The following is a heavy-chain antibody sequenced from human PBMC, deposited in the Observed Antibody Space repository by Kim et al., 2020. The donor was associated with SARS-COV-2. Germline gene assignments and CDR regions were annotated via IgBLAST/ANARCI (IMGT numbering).Heavy chain of an antibody. D-gene: IGHD5-12*01. V-gene: IGHV3-23*05. CDR1: GFTFTSHA. CDR2: ISSSGLRT. CDR3: AKVRGNSGFYGGGSDY. J-gene: IGHJ4*02. Sequence: GGSLRLSCEASGFTFTSHAMTWVRLVPGKGLEWVSDISSSGLRTNYADSVKGRFTISRDNSRKMLSLEMNSLRAEDTALYYCAKVRGNSGFYGGGSDYWGQGTLVTVSS.